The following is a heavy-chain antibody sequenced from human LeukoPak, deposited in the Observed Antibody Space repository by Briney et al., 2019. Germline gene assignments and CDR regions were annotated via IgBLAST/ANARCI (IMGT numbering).Heavy chain of an antibody. Sequence: ASVKVSCKASGYTYTSYGISWVRQARGQGREWMGCITAYNGSTNYAEKLQGRVTMPTDTSTRTAYMELRSLRSDDTGVYHCARGGDAFDIWGQGTMVTVSS. CDR3: ARGGDAFDI. V-gene: IGHV1-18*01. CDR1: GYTYTSYG. CDR2: ITAYNGST. J-gene: IGHJ3*02.